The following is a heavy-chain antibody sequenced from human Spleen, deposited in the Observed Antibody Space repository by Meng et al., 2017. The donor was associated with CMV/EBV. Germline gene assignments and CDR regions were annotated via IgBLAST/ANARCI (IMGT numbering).Heavy chain of an antibody. V-gene: IGHV4-34*01. CDR1: GGSFSGYY. CDR2: INHSGST. D-gene: IGHD3-3*01. CDR3: AREGGPYYDYWSGSYDNNYYGMNV. Sequence: SQTLSLTCAVYGGSFSGYYWSWIRQPPGKGLEWIGEINHSGSTNYNPSLKSRVTISVDTSKNQFSLKLSSVTAADTAVYYCAREGGPYYDYWSGSYDNNYYGMNVWGQGTTVTVSS. J-gene: IGHJ6*02.